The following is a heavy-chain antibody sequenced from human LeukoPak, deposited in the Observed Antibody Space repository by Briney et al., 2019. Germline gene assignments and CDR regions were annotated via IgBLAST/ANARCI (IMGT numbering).Heavy chain of an antibody. CDR3: ARHYYDSSGYPGSMDA. D-gene: IGHD3-22*01. CDR1: GGSISSSSYY. Sequence: SETLSLTCTVSGGSISSSSYYWGWIRQPPGKGLEWIGSIYYSGSTYYNPSLKSRVTISVDTSKNQFSLKLSSVTAADTAVYYCARHYYDSSGYPGSMDAWGQGTTVTVSS. CDR2: IYYSGST. J-gene: IGHJ6*02. V-gene: IGHV4-39*01.